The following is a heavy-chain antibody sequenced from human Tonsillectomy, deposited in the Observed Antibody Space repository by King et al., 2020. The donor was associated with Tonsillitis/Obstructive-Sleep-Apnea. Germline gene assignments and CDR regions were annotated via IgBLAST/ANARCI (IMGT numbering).Heavy chain of an antibody. CDR1: GGSISSGGYY. CDR3: ARGITIFGVVYFDY. J-gene: IGHJ4*02. D-gene: IGHD3-3*01. CDR2: IYYSGST. V-gene: IGHV4-31*01. Sequence: VQLQESGPGLVKPSQTLSLTCTVSGGSISSGGYYWSWIRQHPGKGLEWIGYIYYSGSTYYNPSLKSLVTISVDTSKNQFSLKLSSVTAAATAVYYCARGITIFGVVYFDYWGQGTLVTVSS.